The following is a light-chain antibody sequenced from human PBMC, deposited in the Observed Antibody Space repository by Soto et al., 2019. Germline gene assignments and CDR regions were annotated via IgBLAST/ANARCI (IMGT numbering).Light chain of an antibody. Sequence: QSVLTQPPSASGTPGQGVTISCSGSNSNIGRETVNWYRQFPGTAPKLLIYSNDQRPSGVPDRFSGSKSGTSASLAISGLQSEDEADYDCVAWEHSVLGWVFGGGTKLTVL. J-gene: IGLJ3*02. CDR2: SND. CDR1: NSNIGRET. V-gene: IGLV1-44*01. CDR3: VAWEHSVLGWV.